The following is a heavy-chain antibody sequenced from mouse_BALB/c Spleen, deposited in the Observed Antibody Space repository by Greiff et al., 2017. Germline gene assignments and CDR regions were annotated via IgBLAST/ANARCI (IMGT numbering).Heavy chain of an antibody. Sequence: VQLVESGAELARPGASVKLSCKASGYTFTDYYINWVKQRTGQGLEWIGEIYPGSGNTYYNEKFKGKATLTADKSSSTAYMQLSSLTSEDSAVYFCARKERYYAMDYWGQGTSVTVSS. J-gene: IGHJ4*01. V-gene: IGHV1-77*01. CDR3: ARKERYYAMDY. CDR1: GYTFTDYY. CDR2: IYPGSGNT.